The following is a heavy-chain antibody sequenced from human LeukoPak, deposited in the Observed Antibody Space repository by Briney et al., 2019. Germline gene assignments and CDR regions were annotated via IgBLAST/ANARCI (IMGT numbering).Heavy chain of an antibody. D-gene: IGHD1-20*01. J-gene: IGHJ4*02. CDR1: GFTFSSHA. Sequence: SGGSLRLSCAASGFTFSSHALSWVRQAPGKGLEWVSTITASGATTYYADSVRGRFTISRDNSKNTLYLQMNSLRAGDTALYYCARLYNWYEGFDYWGQGTLVTVSS. V-gene: IGHV3-23*01. CDR2: ITASGATT. CDR3: ARLYNWYEGFDY.